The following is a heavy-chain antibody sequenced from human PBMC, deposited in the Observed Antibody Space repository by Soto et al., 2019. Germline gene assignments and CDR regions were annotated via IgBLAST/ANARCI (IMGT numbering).Heavy chain of an antibody. CDR1: GYTFTSYA. V-gene: IGHV1-3*01. D-gene: IGHD5-12*01. CDR2: INAGNGST. CDR3: ARGGGYDLRYYYYYGMDV. Sequence: ASVKVSCKASGYTFTSYAMHWVRQAPGQRLEWMGWINAGNGSTKYSQKFQGRVTITRDTSASTAYMELSSLRSEDTAVYYCARGGGYDLRYYYYYGMDVRGQGTTVTVSS. J-gene: IGHJ6*02.